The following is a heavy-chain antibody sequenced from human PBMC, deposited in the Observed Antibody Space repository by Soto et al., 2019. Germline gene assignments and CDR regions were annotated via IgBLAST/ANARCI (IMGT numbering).Heavy chain of an antibody. CDR3: ARAYYFDTSGSYYFDS. CDR2: IIGGNGNK. CDR1: GYSFTTYG. Sequence: GASVKVSCKASGYSFTTYGIHWVRQAPGQRLEWKGRIIGGNGNKKSSHNFQGRVTITRDTFASTVYMELSCLRSEDTFFYYCARAYYFDTSGSYYFDSWGQGTLVTVSS. V-gene: IGHV1-3*01. J-gene: IGHJ4*02. D-gene: IGHD3-22*01.